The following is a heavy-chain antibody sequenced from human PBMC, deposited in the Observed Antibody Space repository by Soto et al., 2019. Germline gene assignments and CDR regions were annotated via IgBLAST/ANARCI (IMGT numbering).Heavy chain of an antibody. D-gene: IGHD3-10*01. V-gene: IGHV3-23*01. Sequence: GGSLRLSCAASGFTFSSYAMSWVRQAPGKGLEWVSAISGSGGSTYYADSVKGRFTISRDNSKNTLYLQMNSLRAEDTAVYYCAKDKELGYYYGSGSPSGAFDIWGQGTMVTVSS. J-gene: IGHJ3*02. CDR1: GFTFSSYA. CDR2: ISGSGGST. CDR3: AKDKELGYYYGSGSPSGAFDI.